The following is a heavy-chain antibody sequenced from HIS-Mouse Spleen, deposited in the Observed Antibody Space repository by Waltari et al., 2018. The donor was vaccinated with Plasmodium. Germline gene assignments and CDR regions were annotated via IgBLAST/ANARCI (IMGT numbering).Heavy chain of an antibody. CDR2: ISYDGSNK. CDR3: AKDRRSSSWYVDY. V-gene: IGHV3-30*18. J-gene: IGHJ4*02. D-gene: IGHD6-13*01. Sequence: QVQLVESGGGVVQPGRSLRLSCAASGFTFSGYGLHWVRPAPGKGLEWVAVISYDGSNKYYADSVKGRFTISRDNSKNTLYLQMNSLRAEDTAVYYCAKDRRSSSWYVDYWGQGTLVTVSS. CDR1: GFTFSGYG.